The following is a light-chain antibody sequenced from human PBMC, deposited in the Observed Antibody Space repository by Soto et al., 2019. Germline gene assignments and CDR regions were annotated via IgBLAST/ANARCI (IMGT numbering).Light chain of an antibody. CDR1: SSDVGSYNR. CDR2: DVI. CDR3: LSFTNSDTYV. Sequence: QSVLTQPPSVSGSPGQSVVISCTGTSSDVGSYNRVSWYQQPPGTAPKLMIYDVISRPSGVPDRFSGSKSGNTASLTISGLQPEDGVDYYCLSFTNSDTYVFGTGTKVTAL. V-gene: IGLV2-18*02. J-gene: IGLJ1*01.